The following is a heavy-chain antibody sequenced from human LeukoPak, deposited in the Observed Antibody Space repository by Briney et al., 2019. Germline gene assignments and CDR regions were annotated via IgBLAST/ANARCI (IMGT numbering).Heavy chain of an antibody. V-gene: IGHV4-59*01. CDR3: ARDTGSSWQTYYMDV. D-gene: IGHD6-13*01. CDR2: IYYSGST. Sequence: PSETLSLTCTVSGASISSYYWSWIRQPPGKGLEWIGYIYYSGSTNYNPSLKSRVTISVDTSKNQFSLKLSSVTAADTAVYYCARDTGSSWQTYYMDVWGKGTTVTVSS. CDR1: GASISSYY. J-gene: IGHJ6*03.